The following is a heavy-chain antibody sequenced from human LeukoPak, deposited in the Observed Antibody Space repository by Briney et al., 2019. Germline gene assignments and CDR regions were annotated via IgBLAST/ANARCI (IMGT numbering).Heavy chain of an antibody. CDR2: ISGSGGST. CDR3: TKDEVSSWYDAFDI. D-gene: IGHD6-13*01. CDR1: RFTFSSYA. J-gene: IGHJ3*02. Sequence: GGSLRLSCAASRFTFSSYAMSWVRQAPGKGLEWVSGISGSGGSTYYADSVKGRFTISRDNSKNTLYLQMNSLRAEDTAVYYCTKDEVSSWYDAFDIWGQGTMVTVSS. V-gene: IGHV3-23*01.